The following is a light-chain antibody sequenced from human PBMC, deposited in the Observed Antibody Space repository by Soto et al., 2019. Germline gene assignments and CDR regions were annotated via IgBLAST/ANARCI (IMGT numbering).Light chain of an antibody. CDR3: AAWDDSLNAGV. CDR2: SNN. CDR1: SSNIGSNT. J-gene: IGLJ3*02. V-gene: IGLV1-44*01. Sequence: QPVLTQPPSASGTPGQRVTISCSGSSSNIGSNTVNWYQQLPGTAPKLLIYSNNQRPSGVPDRFSGSKSGPSASLAISGLQSEDEADYYCAAWDDSLNAGVFGGGTKVTVL.